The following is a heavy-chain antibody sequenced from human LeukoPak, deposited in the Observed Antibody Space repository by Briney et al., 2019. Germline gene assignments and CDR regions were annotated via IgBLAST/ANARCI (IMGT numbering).Heavy chain of an antibody. CDR3: ARDGREWPRDY. J-gene: IGHJ4*02. CDR2: ISSSSSTI. CDR1: GFTFSSYS. D-gene: IGHD3-3*01. Sequence: GGSLRLSCAASGFTFSSYSMNWVRQAPGKGLEWVSYISSSSSTIYYADSVKGRFTISRDNAKNSLYLQMNSLRAEDTAVYYCARDGREWPRDYWGQGTLVTVSS. V-gene: IGHV3-48*01.